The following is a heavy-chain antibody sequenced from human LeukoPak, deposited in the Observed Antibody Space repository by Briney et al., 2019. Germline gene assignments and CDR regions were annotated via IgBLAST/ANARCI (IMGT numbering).Heavy chain of an antibody. Sequence: GGPLRLSCAASVFTFNSYAMNWLPQAPGKGLEWVSAAVSTGVSTFYADSVKGRFTVSRDNSKNTLSLQMNSLRAEDTAVYYCAKDPGVVPAHYFDYRGQGILFTVSS. CDR3: AKDPGVVPAHYFDY. V-gene: IGHV3-23*01. CDR2: AVSTGVST. J-gene: IGHJ4*02. D-gene: IGHD2-2*01. CDR1: VFTFNSYA.